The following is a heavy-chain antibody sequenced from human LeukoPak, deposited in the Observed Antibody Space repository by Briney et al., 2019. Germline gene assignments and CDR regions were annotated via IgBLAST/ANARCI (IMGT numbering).Heavy chain of an antibody. Sequence: GESLQISCKGSGYIFTSYWSGGGRPLPGKGLELMGIIYPGDSDTRYSPSFQGQVTISADKSISTAYLQWSSLKASDTAMYYCARRRCSGGSCYHDYWGQGTLVTVSS. J-gene: IGHJ4*02. V-gene: IGHV5-51*01. CDR3: ARRRCSGGSCYHDY. CDR2: IYPGDSDT. D-gene: IGHD2-15*01. CDR1: GYIFTSYW.